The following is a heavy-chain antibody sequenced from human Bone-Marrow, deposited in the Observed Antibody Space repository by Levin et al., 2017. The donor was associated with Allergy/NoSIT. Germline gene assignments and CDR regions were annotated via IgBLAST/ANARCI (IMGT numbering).Heavy chain of an antibody. CDR1: GYTFTSYG. V-gene: IGHV1-18*01. CDR3: ARDHLDQLLYYGMDV. CDR2: ISAYNGNT. D-gene: IGHD2-2*01. Sequence: ASVKVSCKASGYTFTSYGISWVRQAPGQGLEWMGWISAYNGNTNYAQKLQGRVTMTTDTSTSTAYMELRSLRSDDTAVYYCARDHLDQLLYYGMDVWGQGTTVTVSS. J-gene: IGHJ6*02.